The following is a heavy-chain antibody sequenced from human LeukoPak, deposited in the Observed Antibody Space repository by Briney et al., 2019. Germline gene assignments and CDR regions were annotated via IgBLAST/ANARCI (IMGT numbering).Heavy chain of an antibody. D-gene: IGHD6-13*01. CDR3: ARDRPTSSSSRDLDY. Sequence: ASVTVSCKASGYTFTSYYMRWVRQAPGQGLEWMGIINTSGGSTSYAQKLQGGVTMTRETSTSTVYMELSSLRSEDTAVYYCARDRPTSSSSRDLDYWGQGTLVTVSS. CDR2: INTSGGST. V-gene: IGHV1-46*01. CDR1: GYTFTSYY. J-gene: IGHJ4*02.